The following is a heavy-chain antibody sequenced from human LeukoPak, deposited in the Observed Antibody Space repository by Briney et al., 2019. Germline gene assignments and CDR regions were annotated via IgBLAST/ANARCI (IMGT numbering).Heavy chain of an antibody. CDR1: GFTFSSYA. J-gene: IGHJ4*02. CDR3: ARDPAPYSSSWYYFDY. CDR2: ISSNGGST. Sequence: GGSLRLSCAASGFTFSSYAMHWVRQAPGKGLEYVSAISSNGGSTYYANSVKGRFTISRDNSKNTLYLQMGSLRAEDMAVYYCARDPAPYSSSWYYFDYWGQGTLVTVSS. D-gene: IGHD6-13*01. V-gene: IGHV3-64*01.